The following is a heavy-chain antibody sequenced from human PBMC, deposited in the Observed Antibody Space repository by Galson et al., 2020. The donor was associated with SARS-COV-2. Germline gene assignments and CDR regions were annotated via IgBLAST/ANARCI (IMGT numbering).Heavy chain of an antibody. V-gene: IGHV3-9*01. D-gene: IGHD3-9*01. J-gene: IGHJ3*02. CDR2: ISWNSGST. CDR1: GFTFDDYA. CDR3: AKDLHYDILEKGTFHI. Sequence: SLKISCAASGFTFDDYAMHWVRQAPGKGLEWVSCISWNSGSTGYADSVKGRFTISRDNAKNSLYLQMNSLRAEDTALYYCAKDLHYDILEKGTFHIWGHGTMVTVSS.